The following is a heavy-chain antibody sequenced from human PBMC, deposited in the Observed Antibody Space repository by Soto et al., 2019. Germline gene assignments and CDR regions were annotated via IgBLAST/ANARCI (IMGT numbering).Heavy chain of an antibody. CDR1: GFTFSSYA. J-gene: IGHJ5*02. CDR3: AKSSAPYDFWSGYYTGSWFDP. D-gene: IGHD3-3*01. V-gene: IGHV3-23*01. CDR2: ISGSGGST. Sequence: GGSLRLSCAASGFTFSSYAMSWVRQAPGKGLEWVSAISGSGGSTYYADSVKGRFTISRDNSKNTLYLQMNSLRAEDTAVYYCAKSSAPYDFWSGYYTGSWFDPWGQGTLVTVSS.